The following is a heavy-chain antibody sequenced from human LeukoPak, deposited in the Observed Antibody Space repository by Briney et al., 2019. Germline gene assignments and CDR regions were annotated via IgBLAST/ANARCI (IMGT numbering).Heavy chain of an antibody. V-gene: IGHV4-34*01. J-gene: IGHJ5*02. CDR1: GGPFSGYY. Sequence: PSETLSLTCAVYGGPFSGYYWSWIRPPPGKGLEWMGEINHSGSTNYTPSLKSRVTISVDTSKNQFSLKLSSVTAADTAVYYCGRGRYIVVVPAAITLYNWFVPWGQGTLVTVSS. CDR3: GRGRYIVVVPAAITLYNWFVP. D-gene: IGHD2-2*02. CDR2: INHSGST.